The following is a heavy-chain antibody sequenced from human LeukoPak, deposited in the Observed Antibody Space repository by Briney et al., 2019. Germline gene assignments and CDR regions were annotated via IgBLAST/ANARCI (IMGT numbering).Heavy chain of an antibody. D-gene: IGHD5-18*01. CDR1: GYTFTGYY. J-gene: IGHJ4*02. CDR3: VRTKTGGYSYGKYYFDY. V-gene: IGHV1-2*06. Sequence: APVKVSCKASGYTFTGYYTHWVRQAPGQGLEWMGRINPNSGGTNYAQKFQGRVTMTRDTSISTAYMELSRLRSDDTAVYYCVRTKTGGYSYGKYYFDYWGQGTLVTVSS. CDR2: INPNSGGT.